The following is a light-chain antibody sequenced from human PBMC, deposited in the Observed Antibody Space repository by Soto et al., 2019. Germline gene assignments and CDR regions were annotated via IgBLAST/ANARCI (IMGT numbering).Light chain of an antibody. J-gene: IGLJ3*02. Sequence: QSVLTQPPSVSAAPGQKVIISCSGSSSNIGNNYVAWYQQFPGTAPKLLIYDNYKRPSGIPDRFSGSKSGTSATLGITGLQTGDEADYYCGTWDSSLSVVLGGGTKLTVL. V-gene: IGLV1-51*01. CDR1: SSNIGNNY. CDR3: GTWDSSLSVV. CDR2: DNY.